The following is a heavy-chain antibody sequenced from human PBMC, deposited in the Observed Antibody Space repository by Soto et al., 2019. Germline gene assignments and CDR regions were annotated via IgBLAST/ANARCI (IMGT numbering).Heavy chain of an antibody. CDR3: ARDGYSDASYYYYGMDV. Sequence: EVQLVESGGGLVQPGGSLSLSCAASGFTFSSYRMHWVRQTPGKGLVWVSRINSDGSGTTYADSVKGRFTISRDNAKNTLHLQMNSLRADDTAVYHCARDGYSDASYYYYGMDVWGQGTTVTFSS. CDR2: INSDGSGT. D-gene: IGHD5-18*01. CDR1: GFTFSSYR. V-gene: IGHV3-74*01. J-gene: IGHJ6*02.